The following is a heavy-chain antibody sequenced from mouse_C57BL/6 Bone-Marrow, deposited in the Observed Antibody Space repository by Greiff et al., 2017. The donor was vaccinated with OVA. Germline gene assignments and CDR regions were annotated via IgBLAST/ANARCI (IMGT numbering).Heavy chain of an antibody. D-gene: IGHD4-1*02. CDR1: GFTFSDYY. CDR2: ISNGGGST. Sequence: EVQGVESGGGLVQPGGSLKLSCAASGFTFSDYYMYWVRQTPEKRLEWVAYISNGGGSTYYPDTVKGRFTISRDNAKNTLYLQMSRLKSEDTAMYYCASPNWDVGAMDYGGQGTSVTVSS. CDR3: ASPNWDVGAMDY. V-gene: IGHV5-12*01. J-gene: IGHJ4*01.